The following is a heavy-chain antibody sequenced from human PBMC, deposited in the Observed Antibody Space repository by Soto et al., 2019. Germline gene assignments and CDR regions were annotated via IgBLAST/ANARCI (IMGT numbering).Heavy chain of an antibody. CDR2: TFTGGST. J-gene: IGHJ6*02. Sequence: EVQLVETGGGLIQPGGSLRLSCLASGFSVTTNYIIWVRQPPGKGLEWVSTTFTGGSTHYADSVKGRFSISRDNSKNTVYLQMNNLPVEDTAVYYWAKKPPSSIQGWAFGMDVWGQGTTVSVSS. D-gene: IGHD1-26*01. V-gene: IGHV3-53*02. CDR1: GFSVTTNY. CDR3: AKKPPSSIQGWAFGMDV.